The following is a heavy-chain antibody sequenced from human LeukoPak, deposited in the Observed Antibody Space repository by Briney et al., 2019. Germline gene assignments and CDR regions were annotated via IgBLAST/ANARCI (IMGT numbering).Heavy chain of an antibody. V-gene: IGHV3-73*01. CDR2: IRNKANSFAT. Sequence: GGSLRLSCAASGFTFSGSAMRWVRQASGKGLEWVGRIRNKANSFATAYAASVRGRFTISRDDSKNTAYLQMNSLKTEGTAVYYCTRNYDSSGYDYWGQGTLVTVSS. CDR1: GFTFSGSA. J-gene: IGHJ4*02. CDR3: TRNYDSSGYDY. D-gene: IGHD3-22*01.